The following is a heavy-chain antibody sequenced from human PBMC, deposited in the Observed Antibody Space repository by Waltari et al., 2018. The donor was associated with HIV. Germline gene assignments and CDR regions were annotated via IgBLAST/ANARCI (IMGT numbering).Heavy chain of an antibody. CDR1: GFSLSTSGVG. CDR2: IYWDDDK. D-gene: IGHD3-22*01. Sequence: QITLKESGPTLVKPTQTLPLTCTFSGFSLSTSGVGVGWTRQPPGTALEWLALIYWDDDKRYSPSLKSRLTITKDTSKNQVVLTMTNMDPVDTATYYCAHRPYYYDSSGYYYTVWFDPWGQGTLVTVSS. V-gene: IGHV2-5*02. J-gene: IGHJ5*02. CDR3: AHRPYYYDSSGYYYTVWFDP.